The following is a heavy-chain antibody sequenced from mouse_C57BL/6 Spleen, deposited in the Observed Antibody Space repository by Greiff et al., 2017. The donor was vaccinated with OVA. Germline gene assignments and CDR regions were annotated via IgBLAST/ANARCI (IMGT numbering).Heavy chain of an antibody. CDR1: GYTFTSYW. Sequence: QVQLQQPGAELVKPGASVKLSCKASGYTFTSYWMQWVKQRPGQGLEWIGEIDPSDSYTNYNQQFKGKATLTVDTSSSTAYMQLSSLTSEDSAVYYCARSYGGYLRFDYWGQGTTLTVSS. V-gene: IGHV1-50*01. CDR2: IDPSDSYT. CDR3: ARSYGGYLRFDY. D-gene: IGHD2-3*01. J-gene: IGHJ2*01.